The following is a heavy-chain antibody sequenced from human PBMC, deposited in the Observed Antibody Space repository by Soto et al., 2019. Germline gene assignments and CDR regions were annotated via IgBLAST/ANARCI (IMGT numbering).Heavy chain of an antibody. CDR1: GGSFSGYY. Sequence: QVQLQQWGAGLLKPSETLSLTCAVYGGSFSGYYWSWIRQPPGKGLEWIGEINHSGSTNYNPSLKSRVTISVDTSKNQFSLKLSSVTAADTAVYYCARGRGVYSSGRLYYFDYWGQGTLVTVSS. V-gene: IGHV4-34*01. J-gene: IGHJ4*02. CDR3: ARGRGVYSSGRLYYFDY. D-gene: IGHD6-19*01. CDR2: INHSGST.